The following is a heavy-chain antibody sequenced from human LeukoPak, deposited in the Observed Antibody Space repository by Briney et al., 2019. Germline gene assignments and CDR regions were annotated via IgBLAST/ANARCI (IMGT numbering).Heavy chain of an antibody. CDR3: ARDLDGLVSSD. D-gene: IGHD3-10*01. J-gene: IGHJ4*02. V-gene: IGHV1-2*02. CDR1: GYTFTGYY. CDR2: INPNSGGT. Sequence: ASVKASCKVSGYTFTGYYMHWVRQAHGQGLEWMGWINPNSGGTNYAQKFQGRVTMTRDTSISTAYMELIRLRSDDTAVYYCARDLDGLVSSDWGQGTLVTVSS.